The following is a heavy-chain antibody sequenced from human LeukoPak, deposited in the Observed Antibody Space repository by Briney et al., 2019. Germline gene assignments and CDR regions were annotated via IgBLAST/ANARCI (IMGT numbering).Heavy chain of an antibody. J-gene: IGHJ4*02. CDR2: INSDGSST. D-gene: IGHD3-22*01. CDR1: GFTSSSYW. V-gene: IGHV3-74*01. Sequence: GGSLRLSCAASGFTSSSYWMHWVRQAPGKGLVWVSRINSDGSSTSYADSVKGRFTISRDNAKNTLYLQMNSLRAEDTAVYYCARGGGNDYDTSGYYYLAAYWGQGTLVTVSS. CDR3: ARGGGNDYDTSGYYYLAAY.